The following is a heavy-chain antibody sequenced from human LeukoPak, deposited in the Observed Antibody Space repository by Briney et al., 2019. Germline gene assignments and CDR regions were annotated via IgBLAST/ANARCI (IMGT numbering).Heavy chain of an antibody. D-gene: IGHD1-26*01. CDR1: GFSFSRYG. V-gene: IGHV3-30*03. CDR2: ISYDGSNK. Sequence: PGGSLRLSCAASGFSFSRYGMHWVRQAPGKGLEWVAVISYDGSNKYYADSVKGRSTISRDNSKNTLYLQMNSLRAEDTAVYYCARDLTGSGSYYDAFDIWGQGTMVTVSS. CDR3: ARDLTGSGSYYDAFDI. J-gene: IGHJ3*02.